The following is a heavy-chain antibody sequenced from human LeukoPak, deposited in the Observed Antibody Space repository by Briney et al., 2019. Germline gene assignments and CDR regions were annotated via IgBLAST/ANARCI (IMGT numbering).Heavy chain of an antibody. Sequence: TGGSLRLSCAASGFTFSSYSMNWVRQAPGKGLEWVSYISSSSSTIYYADSVKGRFTISRDNAKNSLYLQMNSLRAEDTAVYYCARDLATMVRGAYHFDYWGQGTLVTVSS. CDR2: ISSSSSTI. CDR3: ARDLATMVRGAYHFDY. V-gene: IGHV3-48*04. J-gene: IGHJ4*02. D-gene: IGHD3-10*01. CDR1: GFTFSSYS.